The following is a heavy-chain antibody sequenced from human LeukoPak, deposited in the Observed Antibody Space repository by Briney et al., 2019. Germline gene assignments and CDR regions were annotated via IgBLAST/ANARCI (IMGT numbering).Heavy chain of an antibody. D-gene: IGHD3-22*01. V-gene: IGHV3-73*01. J-gene: IGHJ4*02. CDR1: GFTFSGSA. Sequence: GGSLRLSCAASGFTFSGSAMHWVRQASGKGLEWVGRIRSKANSYATAYAASVKGRFTISRDDSKNTAYLQMNSLETEDTAVYYCTRTGYYYDSSGYRYFDYWGQGTLVTVSS. CDR2: IRSKANSYAT. CDR3: TRTGYYYDSSGYRYFDY.